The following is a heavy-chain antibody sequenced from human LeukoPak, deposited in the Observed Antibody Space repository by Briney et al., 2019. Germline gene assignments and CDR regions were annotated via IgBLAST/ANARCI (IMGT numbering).Heavy chain of an antibody. J-gene: IGHJ4*02. V-gene: IGHV3-7*01. CDR2: IKQDGSEE. D-gene: IGHD6-6*01. CDR3: AREGIAAHPY. Sequence: GGSLRLSCAASGFTFSSYWISWVRQAPGKGLEWVANIKQDGSEEYYVDSVKGRFTISRDNAKNSLYLQMNSLRAEDTAVYYCAREGIAAHPYWGQGTLVTVSS. CDR1: GFTFSSYW.